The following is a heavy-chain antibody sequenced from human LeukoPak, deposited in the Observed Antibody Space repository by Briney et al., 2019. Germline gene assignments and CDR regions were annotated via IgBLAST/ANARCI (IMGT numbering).Heavy chain of an antibody. CDR3: ARDRGGYYFDY. J-gene: IGHJ4*02. CDR1: GFTFSSYW. V-gene: IGHV3-7*01. CDR2: IKQIGSEK. D-gene: IGHD3-10*01. Sequence: PGGSLRLSCAASGFTFSSYWMSWVRQAPGKGLEWVANIKQIGSEKYYVDSVKGRFTISRDNAKNSLYLQMNSLRAEDTAVYYCARDRGGYYFDYWGQGTLVTVSS.